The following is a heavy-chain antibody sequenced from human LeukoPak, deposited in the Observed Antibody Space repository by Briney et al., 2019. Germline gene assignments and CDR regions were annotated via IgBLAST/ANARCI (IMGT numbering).Heavy chain of an antibody. CDR2: IRSKANSYAT. CDR1: GFTFSGSA. CDR3: TRPTRAVDTAMVGSADFDY. V-gene: IGHV3-73*01. D-gene: IGHD5-18*01. Sequence: GGSLGLSCAASGFTFSGSAMHWVRQASGKGLEWVGRIRSKANSYATAYAASVKGRFTISRDDSKNTAYLQMNSLKTEDTAVYYCTRPTRAVDTAMVGSADFDYWGQGTLVTVSS. J-gene: IGHJ4*02.